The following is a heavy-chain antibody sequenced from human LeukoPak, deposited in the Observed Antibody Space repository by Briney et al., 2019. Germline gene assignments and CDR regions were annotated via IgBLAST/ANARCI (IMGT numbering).Heavy chain of an antibody. Sequence: SETLSLTCAVYGGSFSGYYWSWIRQPPGKGLEWIGEINHSGSTNYNPSLKSRVTISVDTSKNQFSLKLSSVTAADTAVYYCAISSWSYYFDYWGQGTLVTVSS. CDR2: INHSGST. J-gene: IGHJ4*02. CDR3: AISSWSYYFDY. CDR1: GGSFSGYY. V-gene: IGHV4-34*01. D-gene: IGHD6-6*01.